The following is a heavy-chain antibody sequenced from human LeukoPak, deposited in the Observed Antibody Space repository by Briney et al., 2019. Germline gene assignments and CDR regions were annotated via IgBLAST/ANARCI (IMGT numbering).Heavy chain of an antibody. V-gene: IGHV4-34*01. CDR2: INHSGST. D-gene: IGHD2-15*01. Sequence: SETLSLTCAVYGGSFSGYYWSWIRQPPGKGLEWIGEINHSGSTNYNPSLKSRVTISVDTSKNQFSLKLHSVTAADTAVYYCARFGDCSDGICFYYFHYWGQGTLVTVSS. CDR3: ARFGDCSDGICFYYFHY. CDR1: GGSFSGYY. J-gene: IGHJ4*02.